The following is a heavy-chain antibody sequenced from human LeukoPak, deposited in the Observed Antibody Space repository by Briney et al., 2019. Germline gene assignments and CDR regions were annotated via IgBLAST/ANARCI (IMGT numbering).Heavy chain of an antibody. D-gene: IGHD3-22*01. CDR3: ARVRYYYDSSDYYYFDY. CDR1: GFTFSSYG. Sequence: GGSLRLSCVASGFTFSSYGMHWVRQAPGKGLEWLAVISHDGNNKYYADSVRGRFTISRDNAKNSLYLQMNGLRDEDTAVYYCARVRYYYDSSDYYYFDYWGQGTLVTVSS. CDR2: ISHDGNNK. J-gene: IGHJ4*02. V-gene: IGHV3-30*03.